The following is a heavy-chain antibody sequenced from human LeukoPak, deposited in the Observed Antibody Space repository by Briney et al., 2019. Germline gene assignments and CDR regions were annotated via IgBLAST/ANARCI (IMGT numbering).Heavy chain of an antibody. J-gene: IGHJ4*02. CDR3: ARRGSRWFLD. D-gene: IGHD6-13*01. Sequence: GESLKISCQGSGYTFTSYWIGWVRQMPGKGLEWMGIIDPGDSDTRYSPSFQSQVTISADKSINTAYLQWSSLKASDTAMYYCARRGSRWFLDWGQGTLVTVSS. CDR2: IDPGDSDT. V-gene: IGHV5-51*01. CDR1: GYTFTSYW.